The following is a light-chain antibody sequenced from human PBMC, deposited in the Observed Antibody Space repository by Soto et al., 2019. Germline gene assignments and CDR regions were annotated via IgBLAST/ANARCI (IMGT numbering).Light chain of an antibody. V-gene: IGLV1-40*01. CDR3: QSYDSSLRVVV. CDR2: GNN. Sequence: SVLAQPPSVSGAPGQRVTISCTGSSSNIGAGYDVHWYQQLPGTAPKLLIYGNNNRPSGVPDRFSGSRSVTSASLAITGLQSEDEADYYCQSYDSSLRVVVFGGGTKLTVL. J-gene: IGLJ2*01. CDR1: SSNIGAGYD.